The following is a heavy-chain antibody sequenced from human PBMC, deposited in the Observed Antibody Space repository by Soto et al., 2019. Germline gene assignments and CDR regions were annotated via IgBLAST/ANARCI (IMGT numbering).Heavy chain of an antibody. CDR3: ARLVYDTRLNYMYFDF. J-gene: IGHJ4*02. CDR2: IFHDGAA. V-gene: IGHV4-4*02. CDR1: GVSLTSGNW. Sequence: SETLSLTCAVSGVSLTSGNWWTWVRQSPQRGLEYIGEIFHDGAANYYPSFERRVAMSVDTSRNQFSLKLTSVTAADTAVYFCARLVYDTRLNYMYFDFWGPGTLVTV. D-gene: IGHD3-10*01.